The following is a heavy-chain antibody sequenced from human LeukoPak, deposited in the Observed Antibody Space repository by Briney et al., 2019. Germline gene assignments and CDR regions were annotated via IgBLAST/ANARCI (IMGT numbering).Heavy chain of an antibody. J-gene: IGHJ1*01. CDR2: INHSGST. V-gene: IGHV4-34*01. D-gene: IGHD6-13*01. CDR1: GGSFSGYY. Sequence: PSETLSLTCAVYGGSFSGYYWSWIRQPPGKGLEWIGEINHSGSTNYNPSLKSRVTISVDTSKNQFSLKLSSVTAADTAVYYCARSRLAAAAKHFQHWGQGTLVTVSS. CDR3: ARSRLAAAAKHFQH.